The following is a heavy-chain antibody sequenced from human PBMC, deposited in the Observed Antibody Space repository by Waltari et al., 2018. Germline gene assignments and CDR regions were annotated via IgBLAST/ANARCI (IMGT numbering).Heavy chain of an antibody. CDR1: GFSFSNYW. CDR3: ARGINSPGIDY. D-gene: IGHD1-26*01. J-gene: IGHJ4*02. CDR2: IKQDGSEN. V-gene: IGHV3-7*01. Sequence: EVEFVESGGDLVQPGGSLRLSCAASGFSFSNYWMNWFRQAPGKGLEWVANIKQDGSENYYLGSVKGRFTISRDNAKNLLYLQMNSLRAEDTAVYYCARGINSPGIDYWGQGNLVTVSS.